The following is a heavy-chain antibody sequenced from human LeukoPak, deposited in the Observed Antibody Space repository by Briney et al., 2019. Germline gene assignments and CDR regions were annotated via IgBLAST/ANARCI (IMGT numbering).Heavy chain of an antibody. D-gene: IGHD6-6*01. Sequence: ASVKVSCKASGYTFTGYYMHWVRQAPGQGLEWMGWINPNSGGTNYAQKFQGRVTMTRDTSISTAYMELSRLRSDDTAVYYCARGGGLAARPLAFDIWGQGTMVTVSS. V-gene: IGHV1-2*02. CDR2: INPNSGGT. CDR3: ARGGGLAARPLAFDI. J-gene: IGHJ3*02. CDR1: GYTFTGYY.